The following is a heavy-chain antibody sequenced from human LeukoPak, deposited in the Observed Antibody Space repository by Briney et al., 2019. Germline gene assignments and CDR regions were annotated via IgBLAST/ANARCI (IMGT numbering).Heavy chain of an antibody. CDR2: INPNSGGT. CDR1: GYTFTGHY. J-gene: IGHJ5*02. D-gene: IGHD6-13*01. V-gene: IGHV1-2*02. Sequence: ASVKVSCKASGYTFTGHYMHWVRQAPGQGLEWMGWINPNSGGTNYAQKFQGRVTMTRDTSISTAYMELSRLRSDDTAVYYCARDRFAAAGNWFDPWGQGTLVTVSS. CDR3: ARDRFAAAGNWFDP.